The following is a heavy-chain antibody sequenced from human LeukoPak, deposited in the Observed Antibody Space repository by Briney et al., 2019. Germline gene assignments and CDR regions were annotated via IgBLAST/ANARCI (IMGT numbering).Heavy chain of an antibody. CDR1: GFTFDDYA. V-gene: IGHV3-43D*03. J-gene: IGHJ4*02. CDR3: AKDLGPGPD. Sequence: GGSLRLSCAASGFTFDDYAMHWVRQAPGKGLEWVSLISWDGGSTYYADSVKGRFTISRDNSKNSLYLQMNSLRAEDTAVYYCAKDLGPGPDWGQGTLVTVSS. CDR2: ISWDGGST.